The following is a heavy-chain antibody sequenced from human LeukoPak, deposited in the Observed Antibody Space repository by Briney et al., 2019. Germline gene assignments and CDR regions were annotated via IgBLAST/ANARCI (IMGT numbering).Heavy chain of an antibody. V-gene: IGHV3-30-3*01. Sequence: GRSLRLSCVASGFTFSTYAMHWVRQTPGKGLDWVAFIFYDGSNKYYADSVKGQFTISRDDSKNTLYLQMDSLRPEDTAIYYCARDLGEWGRVDDWGQGTLVTVSS. CDR2: IFYDGSNK. J-gene: IGHJ4*02. D-gene: IGHD3-16*01. CDR1: GFTFSTYA. CDR3: ARDLGEWGRVDD.